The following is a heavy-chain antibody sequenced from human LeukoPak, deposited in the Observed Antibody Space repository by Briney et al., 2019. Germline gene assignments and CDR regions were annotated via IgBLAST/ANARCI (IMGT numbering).Heavy chain of an antibody. J-gene: IGHJ4*02. CDR1: GFTFSSYS. Sequence: GRSLRLSCAASGFTFSSYSMNWVRQAPGKGLEWVSSISSSSSYIYYADSVKGRFTISRDNAKNSLYLQMNGLRAEDTAVYYCAKENNWNDGRFNYFDYWGQGTLVTVSS. V-gene: IGHV3-21*04. CDR3: AKENNWNDGRFNYFDY. CDR2: ISSSSSYI. D-gene: IGHD1-20*01.